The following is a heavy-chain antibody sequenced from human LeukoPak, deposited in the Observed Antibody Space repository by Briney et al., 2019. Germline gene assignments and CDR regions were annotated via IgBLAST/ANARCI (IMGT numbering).Heavy chain of an antibody. CDR2: IYSGGST. V-gene: IGHV3-53*05. CDR1: GFTVSSNY. D-gene: IGHD5-12*01. Sequence: HPGGSLRLSCAASGFTVSSNYMSWVRQAPGKGLEWVSVIYSGGSTYYADSVKGRFTISRDNSKNTLYLQMNSLRAEDTALYYCAKGLYSGYAMNYFDYWGQGTLVTVSS. J-gene: IGHJ4*02. CDR3: AKGLYSGYAMNYFDY.